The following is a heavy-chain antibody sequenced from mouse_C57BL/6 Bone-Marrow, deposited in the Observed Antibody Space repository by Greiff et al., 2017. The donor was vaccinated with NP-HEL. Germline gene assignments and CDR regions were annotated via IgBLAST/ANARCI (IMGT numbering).Heavy chain of an antibody. Sequence: EVMLVESGGGLVKPGGSLKLSCAASGFTFSSYAMSWVRQTPEKRLEWVATISDGGSYTYYPDNVKGRFTISRYNAKNNLYLQMSHLKSEDTAMYYCARASTIVTTDWFAYWGQGTLVTVSA. J-gene: IGHJ3*01. D-gene: IGHD2-5*01. CDR1: GFTFSSYA. CDR2: ISDGGSYT. CDR3: ARASTIVTTDWFAY. V-gene: IGHV5-4*03.